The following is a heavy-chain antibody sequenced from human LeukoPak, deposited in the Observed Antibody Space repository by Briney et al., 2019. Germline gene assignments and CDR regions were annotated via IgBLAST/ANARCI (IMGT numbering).Heavy chain of an antibody. CDR3: ARAVMVRGVIITANWFDP. CDR1: GYTFTGYY. Sequence: ASVKVSCKASGYTFTGYYMHWVRQAPGQGLEWMGWINPKSGGTNYAQKFQGRVTMTRDTSISTAYMELSRLRSDDTAVYYCARAVMVRGVIITANWFDPWGQGTLVTVSS. V-gene: IGHV1-2*02. D-gene: IGHD3-10*01. J-gene: IGHJ5*02. CDR2: INPKSGGT.